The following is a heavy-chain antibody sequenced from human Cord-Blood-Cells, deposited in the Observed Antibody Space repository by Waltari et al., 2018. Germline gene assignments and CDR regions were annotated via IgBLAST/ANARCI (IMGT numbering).Heavy chain of an antibody. D-gene: IGHD6-13*01. CDR1: GFTVSSNY. CDR2: IYSGGST. J-gene: IGHJ3*02. CDR3: ARDRRAAGTAFDI. Sequence: EVQLVESGGGLVQPGGSLRLSCAVSGFTVSSNYMSWVRQAPGKGVEGVSVIYSGGSTYYADSVKGRFNISRHNSKNTLYLQMNSLRAEDTAVYYCARDRRAAGTAFDIWGQGTMVTVSS. V-gene: IGHV3-53*04.